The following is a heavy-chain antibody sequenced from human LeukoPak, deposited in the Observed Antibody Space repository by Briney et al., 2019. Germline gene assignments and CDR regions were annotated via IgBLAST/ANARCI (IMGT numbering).Heavy chain of an antibody. J-gene: IGHJ5*02. CDR1: SYTFTNYA. CDR2: ISAYNGNT. Sequence: ASVKVSCKASSYTFTNYAFTWVRQAPGQGLEWMGWISAYNGNTNYAQKLQGRVTMTTDTSTSTAYMELRSLRSDDTAVYYCARGLEWLTRRHTWFDPWGRGTLVTVSS. V-gene: IGHV1-18*01. D-gene: IGHD3-3*01. CDR3: ARGLEWLTRRHTWFDP.